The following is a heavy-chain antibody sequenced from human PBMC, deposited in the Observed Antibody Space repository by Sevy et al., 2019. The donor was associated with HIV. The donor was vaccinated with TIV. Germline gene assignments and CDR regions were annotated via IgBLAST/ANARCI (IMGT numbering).Heavy chain of an antibody. CDR2: ISSSGSYI. CDR3: ARDTSYCSSASYYGAAFDI. D-gene: IGHD2-2*01. V-gene: IGHV3-21*01. Sequence: GGSLRLSCAASGFTFSSYSMNWVRQAPGKGLEWVSSISSSGSYIYNANSVKGRFTISSDNAKNSLDLQMNSQRAEDTAVYYCARDTSYCSSASYYGAAFDIWGQGTMVTVSS. CDR1: GFTFSSYS. J-gene: IGHJ3*02.